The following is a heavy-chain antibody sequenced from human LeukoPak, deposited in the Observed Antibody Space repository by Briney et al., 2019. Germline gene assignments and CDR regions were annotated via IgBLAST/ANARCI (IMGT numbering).Heavy chain of an antibody. CDR3: ARLITAFVI. J-gene: IGHJ3*02. Sequence: GESLKISWKASGYSFTNYWIGRVHQLPGKGLEWMGIIYPGDSDTRYSPSFQGQVTISADKSISTAYLQWSSLKASDTAMYYCARLITAFVICGQGKMVIVSS. CDR2: IYPGDSDT. V-gene: IGHV5-51*07. CDR1: GYSFTNYW.